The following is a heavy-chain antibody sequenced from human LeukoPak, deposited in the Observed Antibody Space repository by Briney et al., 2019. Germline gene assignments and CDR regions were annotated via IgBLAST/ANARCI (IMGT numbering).Heavy chain of an antibody. V-gene: IGHV3-7*03. D-gene: IGHD6-25*01. J-gene: IGHJ4*02. CDR2: IKEDGSEK. Sequence: GGSLRLSCVASGFTFSSYWMSWVRQAPGKGLEWAANIKEDGSEKDYLDSVKGRFTISRDNAKNSVYLQISSLRADDTAVYYCARDTRGGHFDYWGQGTLVTVSS. CDR3: ARDTRGGHFDY. CDR1: GFTFSSYW.